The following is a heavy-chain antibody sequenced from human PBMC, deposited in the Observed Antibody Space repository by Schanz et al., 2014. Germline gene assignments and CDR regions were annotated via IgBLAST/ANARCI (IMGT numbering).Heavy chain of an antibody. CDR2: IIPVLAIA. Sequence: QVQLVQSGAEVKKPGASVKVSCKASGYTFTSDSMHWVRQAPGQGLEWMGRIIPVLAIADYAQKFQGRVTITADKSTSTAYMELTSLRSEDTAVYYCAGTYCSSTSCYTGYYYMDVWGKGTTVTVSS. D-gene: IGHD2-2*02. J-gene: IGHJ6*03. V-gene: IGHV1-69*09. CDR1: GYTFTSDS. CDR3: AGTYCSSTSCYTGYYYMDV.